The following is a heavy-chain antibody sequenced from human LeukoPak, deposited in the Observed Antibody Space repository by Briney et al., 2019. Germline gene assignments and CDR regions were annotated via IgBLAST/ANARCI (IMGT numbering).Heavy chain of an antibody. J-gene: IGHJ6*02. CDR2: IIPILGIP. CDR3: ARVNDNWSYAMDV. CDR1: GGTFGTDA. Sequence: SVKVSCKASGGTFGTDAISWVRQAPGQGLECLGRIIPILGIPKYEQQFQGRVTITADKSTSVAYMELSSLRSGDTAVYYCARVNDNWSYAMDVWGQGTTVTVSS. V-gene: IGHV1-69*04. D-gene: IGHD3-9*01.